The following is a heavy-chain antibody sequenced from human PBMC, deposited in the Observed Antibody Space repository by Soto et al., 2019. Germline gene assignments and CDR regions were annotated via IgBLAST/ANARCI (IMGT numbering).Heavy chain of an antibody. CDR3: ARVVADPAYGDSPAPDYYYMDV. D-gene: IGHD4-17*01. Sequence: GQLVQSGAEVKKPGASVKVSCKASGYTFTSYDINWVRQATGQGLEWMGWMNPNSGNTGYAQKFQGRVTMTRNTSISTAYMELSSQRYEDTSVYYCARVVADPAYGDSPAPDYYYMDVWGKGTTVTVSS. J-gene: IGHJ6*03. CDR1: GYTFTSYD. CDR2: MNPNSGNT. V-gene: IGHV1-8*01.